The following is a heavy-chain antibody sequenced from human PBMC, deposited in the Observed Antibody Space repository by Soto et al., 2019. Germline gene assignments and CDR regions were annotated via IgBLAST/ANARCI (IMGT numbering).Heavy chain of an antibody. CDR2: IYPGDSDT. V-gene: IGHV5-51*03. Sequence: EVQLVQSGAEVKKPGESLKISCKGSGYSFTSYWIGWVRQMPGKGLEWMGIIYPGDSDTRYSPSFQGQVTISADKSISXXCLQRSSLKASDSSMYFRARARPGISTGARPSFDYWSQGTLVTASS. D-gene: IGHD3-3*02. CDR3: ARARPGISTGARPSFDY. CDR1: GYSFTSYW. J-gene: IGHJ4*02.